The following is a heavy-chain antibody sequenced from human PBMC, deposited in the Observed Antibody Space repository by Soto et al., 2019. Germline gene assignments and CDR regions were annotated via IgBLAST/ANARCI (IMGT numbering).Heavy chain of an antibody. Sequence: QVQLVESGGGVVQPGRSLRLSCAASGFTFSSYGMHWVRQAPGKGLEWVAVIWYDGSNKYYADSVKGRFTISRDNCKNTLYLQMNSLRAEDTAVYYCARDFGYCSSTSCYTGYFQHWGQGTLVTVSS. J-gene: IGHJ1*01. CDR2: IWYDGSNK. CDR1: GFTFSSYG. CDR3: ARDFGYCSSTSCYTGYFQH. D-gene: IGHD2-2*02. V-gene: IGHV3-33*01.